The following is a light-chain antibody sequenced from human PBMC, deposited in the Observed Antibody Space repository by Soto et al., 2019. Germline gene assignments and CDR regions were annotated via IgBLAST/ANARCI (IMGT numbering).Light chain of an antibody. J-gene: IGLJ1*01. Sequence: QSALTQPASVSGSPGQSITISCTGTSSDLGAYNYVSWYQQHPGKAPKLMIYDVTNRPSGVSNRFSGSKSGYTASLTISGLQTEDEADYYCSSYTSSSTFFYVFGTGTKLTVL. CDR1: SSDLGAYNY. CDR2: DVT. V-gene: IGLV2-14*03. CDR3: SSYTSSSTFFYV.